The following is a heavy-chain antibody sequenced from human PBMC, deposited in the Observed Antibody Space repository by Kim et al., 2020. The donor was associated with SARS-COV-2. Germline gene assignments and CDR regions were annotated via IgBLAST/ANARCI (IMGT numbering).Heavy chain of an antibody. CDR2: INAANGDT. CDR3: AKDVGSGPTRGPVHY. V-gene: IGHV1-3*01. D-gene: IGHD3-10*01. J-gene: IGHJ4*02. CDR1: GYNFNEYN. Sequence: ASVKVSCKASGYNFNEYNIHWVRQAPGQSLEWMGWINAANGDTTYSQNFQGRVTITRDTSATTAYMDLTSLRSEDTAVYYCAKDVGSGPTRGPVHYWGQGTLVTVSS.